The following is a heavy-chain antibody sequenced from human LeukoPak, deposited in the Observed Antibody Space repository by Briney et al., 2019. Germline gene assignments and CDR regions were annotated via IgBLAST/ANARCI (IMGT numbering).Heavy chain of an antibody. J-gene: IGHJ6*03. CDR2: MNPNSGNT. CDR3: RAVDGYYYYMDV. CDR1: GYTFTNYD. D-gene: IGHD2-2*01. Sequence: ASVKVSCKASGYTFTNYDIHWVRQDTGQGLEWMGWMNPNSGNTGYARRFQGRVTMTRNTSISTAYMELSSLRSEDTAVYYCRAVDGYYYYMDVWGKGTTVTISS. V-gene: IGHV1-8*02.